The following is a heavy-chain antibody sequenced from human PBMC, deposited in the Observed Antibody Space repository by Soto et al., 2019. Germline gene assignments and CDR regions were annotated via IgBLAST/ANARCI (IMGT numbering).Heavy chain of an antibody. J-gene: IGHJ4*02. CDR2: IYYSGCI. D-gene: IGHD3-10*01. CDR3: ARLWGYYGSGSDDY. Sequence: AXLTLWLTFSVSAGSNRNSGYYWGWVRQPPGKGLEWIGNIYYSGCIYYDPSLKSRVTISVDTSKNQFSLKLSSVTAADTAVYYCARLWGYYGSGSDDYWGQGTLVTVSS. V-gene: IGHV4-39*01. CDR1: AGSNRNSGYY.